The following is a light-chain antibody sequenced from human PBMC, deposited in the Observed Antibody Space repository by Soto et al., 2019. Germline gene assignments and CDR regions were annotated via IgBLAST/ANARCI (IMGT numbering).Light chain of an antibody. V-gene: IGKV1-5*01. CDR2: DAS. CDR1: QSISRW. CDR3: QQYNSFYLIT. Sequence: DIQMTQSPSTLSASLGDTVTITCRASQSISRWLAWYQQKPGKAPKILISDASILENGVPSRFSGTGSGTEFTLTISSLQHDDFANYFCQQYNSFYLITFGQGTRLEIK. J-gene: IGKJ5*01.